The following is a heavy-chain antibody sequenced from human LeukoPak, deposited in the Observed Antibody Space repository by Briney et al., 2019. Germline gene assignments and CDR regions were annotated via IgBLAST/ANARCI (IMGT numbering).Heavy chain of an antibody. D-gene: IGHD3-16*02. CDR2: IGIVGDA. Sequence: GGSLRLSCAASGFTVSEYDMHWVRQATGKGLEWVSAIGIVGDAYYIDSVKGRFTMSRDNASNKVYLQMNSLRDGDTGVYYCLRDYHGMDVWGQGTTVIVSS. J-gene: IGHJ6*02. CDR1: GFTVSEYD. V-gene: IGHV3-13*01. CDR3: LRDYHGMDV.